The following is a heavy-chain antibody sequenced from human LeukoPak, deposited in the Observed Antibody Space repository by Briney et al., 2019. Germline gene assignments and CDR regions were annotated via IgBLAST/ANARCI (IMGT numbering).Heavy chain of an antibody. CDR3: ARDHLWFGELFTDYYYGMDV. V-gene: IGHV3-48*03. D-gene: IGHD3-10*01. Sequence: PGGSLRLSCAASGFTFSSYEMNWVRQAPGKGLEWVSYISSSGSPIYYADSVKGRFTISRDNAKNSLYLQMNSLRAEDTAVYYCARDHLWFGELFTDYYYGMDVWGKGTTVTVSS. CDR2: ISSSGSPI. CDR1: GFTFSSYE. J-gene: IGHJ6*04.